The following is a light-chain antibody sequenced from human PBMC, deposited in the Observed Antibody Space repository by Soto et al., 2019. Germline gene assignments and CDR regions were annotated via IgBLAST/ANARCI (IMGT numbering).Light chain of an antibody. V-gene: IGKV1-5*03. CDR2: KAS. J-gene: IGKJ5*01. CDR3: QQYGSSPGT. Sequence: DIQMTQSPSTLSGSVGDRVTITCRASQTISSWLAWYQQKPGKAPKLLIYKASTLKSGVPSRFSGSGSGTDFTLTISRLEPEDFAVYYCQQYGSSPGTFGQGTRLEIK. CDR1: QTISSW.